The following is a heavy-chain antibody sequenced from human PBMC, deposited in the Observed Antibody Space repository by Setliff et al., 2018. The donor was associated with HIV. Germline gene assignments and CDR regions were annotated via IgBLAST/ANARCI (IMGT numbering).Heavy chain of an antibody. V-gene: IGHV1-69*05. CDR1: GGTFSSYA. J-gene: IGHJ3*02. CDR3: ARVGYGSSGYYPRGAFDI. D-gene: IGHD3-22*01. Sequence: GASVKVSCKASGGTFSSYAISWVRQAPGQGLEWMGGIIPIFGTANYAQKFQGRVTITTDESTSTAYMELSSLRSEDTAVYYCARVGYGSSGYYPRGAFDIWGQGTMVTVSS. CDR2: IIPIFGTA.